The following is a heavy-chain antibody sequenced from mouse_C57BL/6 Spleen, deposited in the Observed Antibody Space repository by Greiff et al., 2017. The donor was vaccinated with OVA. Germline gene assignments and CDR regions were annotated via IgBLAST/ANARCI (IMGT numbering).Heavy chain of an antibody. Sequence: EVKLMESGPGLVKPSQSLSLTCSVTGYSITSGYYWNWIRQFPGNKLEWMGYISYDGSNNYNPSLKNRISITRDTSKNQFFLKLNSVTTEDTATYDCARDPLYYSAMDYWGQGTSVTVSS. J-gene: IGHJ4*01. V-gene: IGHV3-6*01. D-gene: IGHD2-12*01. CDR3: ARDPLYYSAMDY. CDR1: GYSITSGYY. CDR2: ISYDGSN.